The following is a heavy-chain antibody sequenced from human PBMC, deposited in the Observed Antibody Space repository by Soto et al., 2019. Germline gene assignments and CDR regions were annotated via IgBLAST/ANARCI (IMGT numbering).Heavy chain of an antibody. D-gene: IGHD3-16*01. CDR3: AREGEMPYYYYGLDV. V-gene: IGHV1-18*01. Sequence: QVQLVQSGAEVRKPGASVKVSCKASGYTFTTYGISWVRQAPGQGLEWMGWISGYNGHTKYAQKFQGRVTXTXDXSTXTVYMDLRSLRSDDTAVYYCAREGEMPYYYYGLDVWGQGTTVTVSS. CDR2: ISGYNGHT. CDR1: GYTFTTYG. J-gene: IGHJ6*02.